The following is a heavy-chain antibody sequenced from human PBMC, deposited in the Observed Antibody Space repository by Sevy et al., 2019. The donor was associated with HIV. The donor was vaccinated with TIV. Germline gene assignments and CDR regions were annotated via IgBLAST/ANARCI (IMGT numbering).Heavy chain of an antibody. D-gene: IGHD3-22*01. Sequence: ASVKVSCKASGYTFTGYYMHWVRQAPGQGLEWMGWINPNSGGTNYAQKFQGRVTMTRDTSISTAYMELSRLRSDDTAVYYCARRSYDSRGYYYHYFDYWGQGTLVTVSS. CDR2: INPNSGGT. CDR3: ARRSYDSRGYYYHYFDY. J-gene: IGHJ4*02. V-gene: IGHV1-2*02. CDR1: GYTFTGYY.